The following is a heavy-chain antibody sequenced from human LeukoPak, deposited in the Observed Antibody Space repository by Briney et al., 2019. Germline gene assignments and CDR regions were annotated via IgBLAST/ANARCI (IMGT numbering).Heavy chain of an antibody. D-gene: IGHD3-10*01. CDR3: AKGSGSYGGGSNWFDP. Sequence: SETLSLTCTVSGYSISSGYYWGWIRPPPGKGLEWIGSIYHSGSTYYNPSLKSRVTISVDTSKNQFSLKLSSVTAADTAVYYCAKGSGSYGGGSNWFDPWGQGTLVTVSS. CDR2: IYHSGST. V-gene: IGHV4-38-2*02. CDR1: GYSISSGYY. J-gene: IGHJ5*02.